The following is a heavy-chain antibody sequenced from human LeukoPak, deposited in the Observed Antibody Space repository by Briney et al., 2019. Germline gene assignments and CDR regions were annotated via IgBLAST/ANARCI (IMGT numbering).Heavy chain of an antibody. CDR2: IYYSGST. CDR3: ARGRFYGGKGFDP. D-gene: IGHD4-23*01. CDR1: GGSISSYY. Sequence: PSETLSLTCTVSGGSISSYYWSWIRQPPGKGLEWIGYIYYSGSTNYNPSLKSRVTISVDTSKNQFSLKLSSVTAADTAVYYCARGRFYGGKGFDPWGQGTLVTVSS. J-gene: IGHJ5*02. V-gene: IGHV4-59*01.